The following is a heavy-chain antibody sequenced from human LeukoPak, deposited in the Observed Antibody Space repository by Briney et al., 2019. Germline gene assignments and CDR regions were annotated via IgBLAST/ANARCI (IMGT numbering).Heavy chain of an antibody. CDR1: DFTFSNYA. CDR3: AKDRPQYCSSVSCYVFDS. J-gene: IGHJ4*02. V-gene: IGHV3-23*01. D-gene: IGHD2-2*01. CDR2: ISGSGANT. Sequence: GGSLRLSCAASDFTFSNYAMSWVRQAPGKGLEWVSGISGSGANTYYAESVRGRFTITRDNSKNTLYLQMNSLRAEDTALYYCAKDRPQYCSSVSCYVFDSWGQGTLVTVSS.